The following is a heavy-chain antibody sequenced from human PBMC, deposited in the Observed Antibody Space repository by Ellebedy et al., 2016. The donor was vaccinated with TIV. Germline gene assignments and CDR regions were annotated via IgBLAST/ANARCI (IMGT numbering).Heavy chain of an antibody. CDR1: GGTISNSSFY. Sequence: MPSETLSLTCTVSGGTISNSSFYWTWLRQPPGKTLEWIGYVYYMGSTKYNPSLKSRVTISVDTSANQFSLSLSSVTAADTAFYYCAREDDVLGGFALWGQGTPVTISA. CDR3: AREDDVLGGFAL. CDR2: VYYMGST. D-gene: IGHD3-16*01. J-gene: IGHJ4*02. V-gene: IGHV4-61*01.